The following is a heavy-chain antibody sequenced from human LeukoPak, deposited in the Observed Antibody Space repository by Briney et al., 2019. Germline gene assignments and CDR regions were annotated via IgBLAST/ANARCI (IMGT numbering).Heavy chain of an antibody. V-gene: IGHV3-30*18. CDR3: AKGHYMDV. CDR1: GFTFSNYG. J-gene: IGHJ6*03. CDR2: ISYDGSNK. Sequence: GGSLRLSCVASGFTFSNYGMHWVRQAPGKGLEWVAVISYDGSNKYYADSVKGRFTISIDNSKNTLYLQMNSLRAEDTAVYYCAKGHYMDVWGKGTTVTVSS.